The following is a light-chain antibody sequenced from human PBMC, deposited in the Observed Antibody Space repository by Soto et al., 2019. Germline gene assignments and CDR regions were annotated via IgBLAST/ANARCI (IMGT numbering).Light chain of an antibody. CDR2: SAS. J-gene: IGKJ4*01. V-gene: IGKV1D-13*01. CDR3: QQFKHSPLT. CDR1: PDIGTA. Sequence: AIQLTQSPSSLSASVGDRVTIACRTGPDIGTALAWYRQKRGRAPELLIYSASTLHTGVSSRFAGGGSATDFTLTISSLQPEDFADYFCQQFKHSPLTVGGGTKVQI.